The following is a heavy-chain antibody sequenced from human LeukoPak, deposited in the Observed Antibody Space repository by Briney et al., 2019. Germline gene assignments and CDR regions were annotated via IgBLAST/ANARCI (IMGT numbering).Heavy chain of an antibody. Sequence: AGGSLRLSCAASGFTFRSYGMHWVHQAPGKGLEWVAIIWYDGSNKYYADSVKGRFTISRDNSKNTLYLQMNSLRAEDTAVYYCARRLYGDYFFDYWGQGTLVTVSS. CDR1: GFTFRSYG. V-gene: IGHV3-33*01. D-gene: IGHD4-17*01. J-gene: IGHJ4*02. CDR2: IWYDGSNK. CDR3: ARRLYGDYFFDY.